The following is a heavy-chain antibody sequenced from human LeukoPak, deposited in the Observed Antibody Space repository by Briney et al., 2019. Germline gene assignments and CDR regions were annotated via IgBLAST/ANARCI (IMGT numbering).Heavy chain of an antibody. CDR1: GFTLGSHD. J-gene: IGHJ4*02. D-gene: IGHD5-18*01. CDR2: VSSGFHA. V-gene: IGHV3-13*01. CDR3: VREARGYHYTYFDY. Sequence: GGTLRLSCTASGFTLGSHDMHWVRQIPGQGLEWVAAVSSGFHAFFADSVQGRFTVSREDARNSLYLQMNSLRAGDTAVYYCVREARGYHYTYFDYWGQGTLVTVSS.